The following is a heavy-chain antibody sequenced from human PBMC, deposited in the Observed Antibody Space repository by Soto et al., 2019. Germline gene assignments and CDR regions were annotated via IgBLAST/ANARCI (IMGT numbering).Heavy chain of an antibody. V-gene: IGHV3-30*18. CDR2: ISYDGSYK. CDR1: GFTFNNYG. Sequence: QVQLVESGGEVVQPGRSLRLSCAASGFTFNNYGMHWVRQAPGKGLEWVAVISYDGSYKYYADSVKGRFTISRDNSKNMLYLQMNSLRAEDTAVYYCAKDIRGGNPWAYYFDYWGQGTLVTVSS. D-gene: IGHD1-20*01. CDR3: AKDIRGGNPWAYYFDY. J-gene: IGHJ4*02.